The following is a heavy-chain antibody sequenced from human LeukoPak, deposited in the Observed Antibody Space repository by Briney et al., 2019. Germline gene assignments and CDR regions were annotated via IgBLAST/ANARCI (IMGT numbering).Heavy chain of an antibody. V-gene: IGHV1-2*02. CDR3: ARAIFVGYSGFDY. J-gene: IGHJ4*02. CDR2: INPNSGGT. CDR1: GYTFTGYY. D-gene: IGHD1-26*01. Sequence: ASVKVSSKASGYTFTGYYMHWLRHAPGQGLEWMGWINPNSGGTNYAQKFQGRVTLTRDTSISTAYMELSRLRSDDTAVYYCARAIFVGYSGFDYWGQGTLVTVSS.